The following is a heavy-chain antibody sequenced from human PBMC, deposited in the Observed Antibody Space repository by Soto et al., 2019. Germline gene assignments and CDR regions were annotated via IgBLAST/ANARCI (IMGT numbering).Heavy chain of an antibody. D-gene: IGHD2-2*01. CDR1: GDTFSSYV. J-gene: IGHJ6*02. CDR2: ISAYNGNT. CDR3: ARTYCSSTSCYVDYYYGMDV. V-gene: IGHV1-18*01. Sequence: ASVKVSCKAFGDTFSSYVINWVRQAPGQGLEWMGWISAYNGNTNYAQKLQGRVTMTTDTSTSTAYMELRSLRSDDTAVYYCARTYCSSTSCYVDYYYGMDVWGQGTTVTVSS.